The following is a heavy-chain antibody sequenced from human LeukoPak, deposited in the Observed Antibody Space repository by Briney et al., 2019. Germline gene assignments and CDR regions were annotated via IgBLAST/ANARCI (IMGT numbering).Heavy chain of an antibody. D-gene: IGHD1-14*01. CDR3: ARDTPGPSAQYYFDY. CDR1: GGTFSNYA. V-gene: IGHV1-69*05. J-gene: IGHJ4*02. CDR2: IIPIFGTA. Sequence: SVKVSCKTSGGTFSNYAISWVRQAPGQGLEWMGGIIPIFGTANYAQKFQGRVTITTDESTSTAYMELSSLRSEDTAVYYCARDTPGPSAQYYFDYWGQGTLVTVSS.